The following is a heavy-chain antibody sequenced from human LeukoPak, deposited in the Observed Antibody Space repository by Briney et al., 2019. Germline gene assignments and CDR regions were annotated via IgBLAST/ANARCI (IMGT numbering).Heavy chain of an antibody. D-gene: IGHD3-22*01. V-gene: IGHV3-15*01. CDR3: TTVRPGTSGYSY. J-gene: IGHJ4*02. CDR2: VRSKADGGTT. CDR1: GFTFSSAW. Sequence: GGSLRLSCAASGFTFSSAWMTWVRQAPGKGLEWVGRVRSKADGGTTDYAAPAKGRFTISRDDSKNTVLLQMNSLKTEDTAVYYYTTVRPGTSGYSYWGQGTLVTVSS.